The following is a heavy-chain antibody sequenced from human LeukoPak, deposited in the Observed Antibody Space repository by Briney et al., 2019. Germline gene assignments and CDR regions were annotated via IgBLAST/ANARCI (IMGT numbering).Heavy chain of an antibody. J-gene: IGHJ4*02. CDR3: AKSKAYGSGSYLDY. D-gene: IGHD3-10*01. CDR1: GFTFDDYA. CDR2: ISGDGGST. Sequence: GGSLRLSCAASGFTFDDYAMNGVVKAPGKGLNWSSLISGDGGSTYYADSVKGRFTISRDNSKNSLYLQMNSLRTEDTALYYCAKSKAYGSGSYLDYWGQGTLVTVSS. V-gene: IGHV3-43*02.